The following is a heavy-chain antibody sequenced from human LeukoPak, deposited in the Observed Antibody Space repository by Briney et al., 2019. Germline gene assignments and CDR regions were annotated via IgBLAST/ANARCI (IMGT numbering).Heavy chain of an antibody. J-gene: IGHJ4*02. Sequence: TGGSLRLSCEASGFIFDNYWMTWVRQAPGRGLEWVANLKEDGSVKQHADSVRGRFTVSRDNTESLVFLHMSSLKAEDSAVYYCARDGRAGHYIYWGQGILVTVSS. CDR1: GFIFDNYW. V-gene: IGHV3-7*01. CDR3: ARDGRAGHYIY. D-gene: IGHD4-11*01. CDR2: LKEDGSVK.